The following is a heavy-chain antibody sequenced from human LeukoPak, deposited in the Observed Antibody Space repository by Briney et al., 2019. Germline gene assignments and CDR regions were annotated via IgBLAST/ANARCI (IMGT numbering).Heavy chain of an antibody. J-gene: IGHJ4*02. Sequence: GGSLRLSCAASGFTFSSYGMHWVRQAPGKGLEWVAFIRYDGSNKYYADSVKGRFTISRDNSKNTLYLQMNSLRAEDTAVYYCAKGATIFGVVGSLYFDYSGQGTLVTVSS. CDR1: GFTFSSYG. CDR3: AKGATIFGVVGSLYFDY. V-gene: IGHV3-30*02. CDR2: IRYDGSNK. D-gene: IGHD3-3*01.